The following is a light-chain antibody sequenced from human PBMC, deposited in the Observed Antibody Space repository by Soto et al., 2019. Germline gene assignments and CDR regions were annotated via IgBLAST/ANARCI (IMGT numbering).Light chain of an antibody. CDR2: DVS. CDR3: SSYASGSTLVV. J-gene: IGLJ3*02. V-gene: IGLV2-14*03. CDR1: SSDVGGYNY. Sequence: QLVLTQPASVSGSPGQSITISCTGTSSDVGGYNYVSWYQQHPGKAPKLMFYDVSNRPSGVSNRFSGSKSGNTASLTISGLQAEDEADYYCSSYASGSTLVVFGGGTKLTVL.